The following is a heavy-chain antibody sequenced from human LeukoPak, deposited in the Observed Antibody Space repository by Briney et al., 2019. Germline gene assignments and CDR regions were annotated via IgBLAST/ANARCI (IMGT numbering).Heavy chain of an antibody. V-gene: IGHV4-59*01. Sequence: SETLSLTCTVSDDSISDYYRGWIRQPPGKGLEWIGYIHNSGTSTYNLSLKSRVTVSADTSKNQFPLKLNSMTTADTAVYYCTRGAGWLIDYWGQGILVTVSS. CDR1: DDSISDYY. J-gene: IGHJ4*02. CDR3: TRGAGWLIDY. D-gene: IGHD3-16*01. CDR2: IHNSGTS.